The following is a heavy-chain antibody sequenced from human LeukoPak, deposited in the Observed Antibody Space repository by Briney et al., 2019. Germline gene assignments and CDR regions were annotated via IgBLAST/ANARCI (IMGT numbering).Heavy chain of an antibody. V-gene: IGHV4-59*05. D-gene: IGHD3-3*01. CDR1: GFTVSSNY. CDR2: IYYSGST. Sequence: GSLRLSCAASGFTVSSNYITWVRQAPGKRLEWIGSIYYSGSTYYNPSLKSRVTISVDTSKNQFSLKLSSVTAADTAVYYCASTFWSGYRAVNWGQGTLVTVSS. CDR3: ASTFWSGYRAVN. J-gene: IGHJ4*02.